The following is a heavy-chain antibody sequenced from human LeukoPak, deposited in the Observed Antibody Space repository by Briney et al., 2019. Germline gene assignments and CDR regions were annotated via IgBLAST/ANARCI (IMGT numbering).Heavy chain of an antibody. J-gene: IGHJ4*02. Sequence: GGSLRLPCAASGFTFNIYGMIWVRQAPGKGLEWVSAISGSGGITYYADSVKGRFTISRDNAQNSLFLQMNSLRAEDTAVYYCARDDYDSSTPYFFDYWGQGTLATVSS. CDR2: ISGSGGIT. V-gene: IGHV3-23*01. CDR1: GFTFNIYG. CDR3: ARDDYDSSTPYFFDY. D-gene: IGHD3-22*01.